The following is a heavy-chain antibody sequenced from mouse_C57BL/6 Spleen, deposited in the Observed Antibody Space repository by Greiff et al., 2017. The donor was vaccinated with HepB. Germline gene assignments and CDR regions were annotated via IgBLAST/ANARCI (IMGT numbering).Heavy chain of an antibody. V-gene: IGHV5-4*01. CDR2: ISDGGSYT. CDR3: AREKLGREDYAMDY. CDR1: GFTFSSYA. J-gene: IGHJ4*01. Sequence: DVMLVESGGGLVKPGGSLKLSCAASGFTFSSYAMSWVRQTPEKRLEWVATISDGGSYTYYPDNVKGRFTISRDNAKNNLYLQMSHLKSEDTAMYYCAREKLGREDYAMDYWGQGTSVTVSS. D-gene: IGHD4-1*01.